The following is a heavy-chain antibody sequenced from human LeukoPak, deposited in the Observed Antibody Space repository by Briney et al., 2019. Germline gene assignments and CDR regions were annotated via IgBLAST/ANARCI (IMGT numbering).Heavy chain of an antibody. CDR2: IKEDGSEK. Sequence: PGGSLRLSCAASGFTFGSYWMTWVRQAPGKGLEWVANIKEDGSEKYYVDSVKGRLTISRDNAKNSLYLQMNSLRAEDTALYHCAREGEGYFDYWGQGTLVTVSS. D-gene: IGHD3-16*01. CDR3: AREGEGYFDY. CDR1: GFTFGSYW. V-gene: IGHV3-7*01. J-gene: IGHJ4*01.